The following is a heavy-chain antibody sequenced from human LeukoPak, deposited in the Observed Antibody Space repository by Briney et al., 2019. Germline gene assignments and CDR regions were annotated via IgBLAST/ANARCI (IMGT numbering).Heavy chain of an antibody. D-gene: IGHD2-15*01. CDR2: ICHDDTAE. J-gene: IGHJ4*02. CDR1: GFIFSYYG. V-gene: IGHV3-33*07. Sequence: GRSLRLSCAASGFIFSYYGMYWLRQAPGGGLDWVAVICHDDTAEFYAGSGTGRYGISRDDSNNTVYPEIHRVRGEDTPLYYCARDSRGGSSGYFDYWGQGIVVTVSS. CDR3: ARDSRGGSSGYFDY.